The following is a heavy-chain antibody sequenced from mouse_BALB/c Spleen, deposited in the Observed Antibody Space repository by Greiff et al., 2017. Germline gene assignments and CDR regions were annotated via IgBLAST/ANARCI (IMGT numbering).Heavy chain of an antibody. V-gene: IGHV7-3*02. CDR1: GFTFTDYY. D-gene: IGHD2-4*01. J-gene: IGHJ2*01. CDR3: ARRGDYHYFDY. Sequence: EVMLVESGGGLVQPGGSLRLSCATSGFTFTDYYMSWVRQPPGKALEWLGFIRNKANGYTTEYSASVKGRFTISRDNSQSILYLQMNTLRAEDSATYYGARRGDYHYFDYGGQGTTLTVSS. CDR2: IRNKANGYTT.